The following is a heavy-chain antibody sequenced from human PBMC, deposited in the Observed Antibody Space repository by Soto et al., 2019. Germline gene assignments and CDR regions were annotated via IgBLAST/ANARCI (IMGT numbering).Heavy chain of an antibody. D-gene: IGHD1-26*01. V-gene: IGHV3-23*01. J-gene: IGHJ6*02. CDR1: RFTFSSYA. Sequence: PGGSLRLSCAASRFTFSSYAMSWVRQAPGKGLEWVSTISGSGGSTYYADSVKGRFTISRDNSKNTLYLQMNSLRAEDTAVYYCAAMSREYYYYGMDVWGQGTTVTVSS. CDR3: AAMSREYYYYGMDV. CDR2: ISGSGGST.